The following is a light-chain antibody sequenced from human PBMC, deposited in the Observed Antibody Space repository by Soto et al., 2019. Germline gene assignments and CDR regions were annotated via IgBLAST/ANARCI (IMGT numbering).Light chain of an antibody. J-gene: IGLJ2*01. Sequence: QSALTQPASVSGSPGQSITISCTGTSSDVGGYNSVSWYQQHPGKAPQLMIYEVSNRPSGFANRFSGSKSVNTASLTISGLQAEDEADYYCRSSTRSSTPVVFGGGTKLTVL. CDR1: SSDVGGYNS. V-gene: IGLV2-14*01. CDR3: RSSTRSSTPVV. CDR2: EVS.